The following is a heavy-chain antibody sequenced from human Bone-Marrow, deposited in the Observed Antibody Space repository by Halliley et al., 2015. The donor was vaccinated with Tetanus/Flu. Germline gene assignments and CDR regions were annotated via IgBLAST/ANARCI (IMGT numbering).Heavy chain of an antibody. CDR3: AGRRDGYREGAFDI. Sequence: WVGNIFPGGSDTRYSPSFQGRVPISADKSKSTAYLHWSSLEASDTAMYFCAGRRDGYREGAFDIWGQGTVVTVSS. CDR2: IFPGGSDT. D-gene: IGHD5-12*01. J-gene: IGHJ3*02. V-gene: IGHV5-51*01.